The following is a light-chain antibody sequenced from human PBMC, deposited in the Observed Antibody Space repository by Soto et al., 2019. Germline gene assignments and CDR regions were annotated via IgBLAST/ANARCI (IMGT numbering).Light chain of an antibody. CDR1: SSNIGNNY. CDR2: DNN. V-gene: IGLV1-51*01. J-gene: IGLJ2*01. CDR3: GTWDSSLSAGVV. Sequence: QSVLTQPPSVSAAPGQKVTISCSGSSSNIGNNYVSWYQQLPGTAPKLLIYDNNKRTSGIPDRFSGSQSGTSATLGITGLQTGDEADYYCGTWDSSLSAGVVFGGGTKVTVL.